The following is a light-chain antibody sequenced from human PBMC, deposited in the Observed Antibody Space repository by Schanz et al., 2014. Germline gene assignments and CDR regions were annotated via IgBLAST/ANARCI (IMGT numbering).Light chain of an antibody. CDR2: DAS. V-gene: IGKV3-11*01. CDR3: QQYNNWPLT. Sequence: EIVLTQSPATLSLSPGERATLSCRASQSVSSYLAWYQQKPGQAPRLLIYDASNRAAGIPARFSGSGSGTDLTLTISSLQSEDFAVYYCQQYNNWPLTFGGGTKVEIK. CDR1: QSVSSY. J-gene: IGKJ4*01.